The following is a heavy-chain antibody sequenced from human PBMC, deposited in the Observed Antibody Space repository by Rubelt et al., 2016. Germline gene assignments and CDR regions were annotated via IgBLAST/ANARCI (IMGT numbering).Heavy chain of an antibody. CDR2: IIPIFGTA. V-gene: IGHV1-69*01. CDR1: GGTFSSYA. Sequence: QVQLVQSGAEVKKPGSSVKVSCKASGGTFSSYAISWVRQAPGQGLEWMGGIIPIFGTANYAQKFQGRVTITADQSTSTADMELSSLRSEDTAVYYCASPPYDILTGYDYYYGMDVWGQGTTVTVSS. J-gene: IGHJ6*02. CDR3: ASPPYDILTGYDYYYGMDV. D-gene: IGHD3-9*01.